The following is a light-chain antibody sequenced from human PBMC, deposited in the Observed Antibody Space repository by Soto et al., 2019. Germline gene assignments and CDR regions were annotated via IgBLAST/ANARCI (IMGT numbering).Light chain of an antibody. Sequence: QSALTQPDSVSGSPGQSITISCIGTSSDIGAYNYASWYQQHPGKAPKLIIYDVSNRPSGVSNRFSGSKSGYTASLTISGLQAEDDADYYCSSYSSTITRVFGTGTKVTVL. CDR2: DVS. CDR1: SSDIGAYNY. J-gene: IGLJ1*01. V-gene: IGLV2-14*03. CDR3: SSYSSTITRV.